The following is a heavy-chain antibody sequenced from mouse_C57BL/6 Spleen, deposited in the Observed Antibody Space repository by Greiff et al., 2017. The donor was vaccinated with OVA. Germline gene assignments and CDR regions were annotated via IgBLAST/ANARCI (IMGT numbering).Heavy chain of an antibody. CDR1: GYTFTTYP. CDR2: FHPYNDDT. V-gene: IGHV1-47*01. CDR3: ARGSGSIDGDWYFDV. D-gene: IGHD1-1*01. Sequence: VQLQQTGAELVKPGASVKMSCKASGYTFTTYPIEWMKQNHGKSLEWIGNFHPYNDDTKYNEKFKGKATLTVEKSSSTVYLELSRLTSDDTAVYYSARGSGSIDGDWYFDVWGTGTTVTVSS. J-gene: IGHJ1*03.